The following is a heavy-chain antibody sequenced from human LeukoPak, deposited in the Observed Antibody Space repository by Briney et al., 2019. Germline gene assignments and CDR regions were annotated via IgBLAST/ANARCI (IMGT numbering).Heavy chain of an antibody. Sequence: GGSLRLSCAAYGFTFSSYSMNWVRQAPGKGLEWVSFISTSSSYIYYADSVKGRFTISRDNAKNSLYLQMNSLRAEDTAVYYCAREFYGDADFDYWGQGTLVTVSS. J-gene: IGHJ4*02. D-gene: IGHD4-17*01. CDR2: ISTSSSYI. V-gene: IGHV3-21*01. CDR3: AREFYGDADFDY. CDR1: GFTFSSYS.